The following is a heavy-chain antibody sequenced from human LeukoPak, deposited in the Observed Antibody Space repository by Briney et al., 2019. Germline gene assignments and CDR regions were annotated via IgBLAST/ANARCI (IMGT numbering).Heavy chain of an antibody. Sequence: SETLSLTCTVSGGSIRSYYWSWIRQPAGKGLEWIGRIYTSGSTNYNPSLKSRVIMSVDTSKNQFSLKLSSVTAADTAVYYCARATVIVVDGWFDPWGQGTLVTVSS. J-gene: IGHJ5*02. V-gene: IGHV4-4*07. CDR1: GGSIRSYY. D-gene: IGHD3-22*01. CDR3: ARATVIVVDGWFDP. CDR2: IYTSGST.